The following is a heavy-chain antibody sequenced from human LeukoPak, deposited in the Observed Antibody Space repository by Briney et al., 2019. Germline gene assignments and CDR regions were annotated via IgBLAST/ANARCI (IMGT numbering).Heavy chain of an antibody. J-gene: IGHJ6*02. V-gene: IGHV4-59*01. Sequence: SETLSLTCTVSNGSISSYYWTWIRQPPGKGLEWIGYIDYSGSTNYNPSLRSRVTISVDTSKNQFSLQLTFVTAADTAVYYCARDRRDYSSSWSYYHGMDVWGQGTTVTVSS. CDR2: IDYSGST. CDR3: ARDRRDYSSSWSYYHGMDV. CDR1: NGSISSYY. D-gene: IGHD6-13*01.